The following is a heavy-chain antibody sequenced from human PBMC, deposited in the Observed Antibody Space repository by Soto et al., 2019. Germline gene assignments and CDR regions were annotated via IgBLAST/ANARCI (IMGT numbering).Heavy chain of an antibody. CDR2: IIPIFGTA. CDR1: GGTFSSYA. Sequence: QVQLVQSGAEVKKPGSSVKVSCKASGGTFSSYAIRWVRQAPGQGLEWMGGIIPIFGTANYAQKFQGRVTITADESTSTAYMELSSLRSEDTAVYYCARGSGGCSGGSCRGFDPWGQGTLVTVSS. J-gene: IGHJ5*02. CDR3: ARGSGGCSGGSCRGFDP. D-gene: IGHD2-15*01. V-gene: IGHV1-69*01.